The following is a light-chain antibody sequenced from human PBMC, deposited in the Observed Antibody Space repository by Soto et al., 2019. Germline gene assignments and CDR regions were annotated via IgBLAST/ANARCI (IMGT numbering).Light chain of an antibody. Sequence: QSVLTQPASVSGSPGQSITISCTGTSSDVGNYNLVSWYQQHPGKAPKLMIYEGSKRPSGVSNRFSGSKSGNTASLTISGLQAEYEANYYCFSYAGSGTVVFGGGTKLTVL. CDR3: FSYAGSGTVV. CDR1: SSDVGNYNL. CDR2: EGS. V-gene: IGLV2-23*01. J-gene: IGLJ2*01.